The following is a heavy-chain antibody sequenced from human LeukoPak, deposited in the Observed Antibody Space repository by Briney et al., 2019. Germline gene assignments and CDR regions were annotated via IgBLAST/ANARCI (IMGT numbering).Heavy chain of an antibody. Sequence: GGSLRLSCAASGFTFSSYSMNWVRQAPGKGLEWVSTISGSSNYISYAASVRGRFTISRDNAKNSLYLQMNSLRAEDTAVYYCATDSAPGVVVSAFDIWGQGTMVTVSS. J-gene: IGHJ3*02. CDR3: ATDSAPGVVVSAFDI. V-gene: IGHV3-21*04. D-gene: IGHD2-15*01. CDR2: ISGSSNYI. CDR1: GFTFSSYS.